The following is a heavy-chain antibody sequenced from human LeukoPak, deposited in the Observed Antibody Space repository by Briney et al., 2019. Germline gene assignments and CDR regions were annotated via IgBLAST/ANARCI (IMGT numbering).Heavy chain of an antibody. CDR1: GFTFSCYA. V-gene: IGHV3-23*01. J-gene: IGHJ4*02. CDR3: ARESGKFDY. CDR2: ISGSGGST. Sequence: GGSLRLSCAASGFTFSCYAMSWVRQAPGKGLEWVSAISGSGGSTYYADSVKGRFSISRDNSKNSLFLEMSSLRTEDTAMYYCARESGKFDYWGQGTLVAVSS.